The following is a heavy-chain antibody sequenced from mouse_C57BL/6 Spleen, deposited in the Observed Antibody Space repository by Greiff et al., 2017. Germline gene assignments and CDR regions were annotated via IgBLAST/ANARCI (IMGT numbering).Heavy chain of an antibody. Sequence: QVQLKQPGAELVKPGASVKLSCKASGYTFTSYWMHWVKQRPGQGLEWIGMIHPNSGSTNYNDKFKSKATLTVDKSSSTAYMQLSSLTAEDSVVYFLGRPPTKGAEGYFGVWGTGTTVNGSS. CDR3: GRPPTKGAEGYFGV. J-gene: IGHJ1*03. D-gene: IGHD1-3*01. CDR2: IHPNSGST. CDR1: GYTFTSYW. V-gene: IGHV1-64*01.